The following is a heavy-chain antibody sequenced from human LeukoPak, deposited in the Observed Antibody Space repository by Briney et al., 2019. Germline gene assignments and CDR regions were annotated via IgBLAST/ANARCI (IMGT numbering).Heavy chain of an antibody. CDR1: GHTFTTYA. J-gene: IGHJ4*02. Sequence: ASVKVSCKASGHTFTTYAMHWVRQAPGQRLEWMGWINAGNGNTKYSQKFQARVTITRDTSASTAYTELSSLRSEDTAVYYRARDPIGSRWPYYFDYWGQGTLVTVSS. CDR3: ARDPIGSRWPYYFDY. V-gene: IGHV1-3*01. CDR2: INAGNGNT. D-gene: IGHD2-15*01.